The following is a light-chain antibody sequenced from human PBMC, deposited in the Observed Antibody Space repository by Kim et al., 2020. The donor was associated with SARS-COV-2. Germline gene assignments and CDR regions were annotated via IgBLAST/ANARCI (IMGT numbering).Light chain of an antibody. CDR2: EDD. Sequence: GKPVTIACTRSSGSIDDNYVQWYQQRPGDVPTTVIYEDDQRPSGVPDRFSGSIDSSSNSASLTISGLQTDDEADYYCQSYNRSIVVFGGGTQLTVL. CDR1: SGSIDDNY. V-gene: IGLV6-57*03. CDR3: QSYNRSIVV. J-gene: IGLJ2*01.